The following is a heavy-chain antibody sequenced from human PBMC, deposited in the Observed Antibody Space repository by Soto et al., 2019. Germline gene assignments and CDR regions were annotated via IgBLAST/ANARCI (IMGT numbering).Heavy chain of an antibody. D-gene: IGHD6-6*01. Sequence: EVQLLESGGGLVQPGGSLRLSCAASGFSFSTYAMSWVRQAPGKGLEWVSAVSGSGYNPYYADSVKGRFTISRDNSNNTLYLHMSSLRAEDPAVYYCARGSGSYFDYWGQGNLVTVSS. CDR3: ARGSGSYFDY. J-gene: IGHJ4*02. V-gene: IGHV3-23*01. CDR1: GFSFSTYA. CDR2: VSGSGYNP.